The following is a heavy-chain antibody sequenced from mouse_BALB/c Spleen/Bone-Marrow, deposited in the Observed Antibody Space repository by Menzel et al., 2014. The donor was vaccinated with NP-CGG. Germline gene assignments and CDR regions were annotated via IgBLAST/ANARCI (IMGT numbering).Heavy chain of an antibody. CDR3: ARGYYDLDY. V-gene: IGHV1-7*01. J-gene: IGHJ2*01. CDR2: INPSSGYT. CDR1: GYRLTSYW. D-gene: IGHD2-4*01. Sequence: VKLMESGAELAKPGASVKMSCKASGYRLTSYWMHWVKQRPGQGLEWIGYINPSSGYTEDNQKFKDKAALTADKSSSTAYMQLSSLTSEDSAVYYCARGYYDLDYWGQGTTLTVSS.